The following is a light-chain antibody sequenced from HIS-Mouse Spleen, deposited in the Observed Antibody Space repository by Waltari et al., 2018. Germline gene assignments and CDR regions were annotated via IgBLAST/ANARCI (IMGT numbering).Light chain of an antibody. Sequence: SYVLTQPPSVSVAPGKTARITWGGNNIGSKSVHWYQQKPGQAPVLVVYDDSDRPSGIPERFSASNSGNTAPLTISRVEAGDEADYYCQVWDSSSDHVVFGGGTKLTVL. J-gene: IGLJ2*01. CDR1: NIGSKS. CDR3: QVWDSSSDHVV. V-gene: IGLV3-21*03. CDR2: DDS.